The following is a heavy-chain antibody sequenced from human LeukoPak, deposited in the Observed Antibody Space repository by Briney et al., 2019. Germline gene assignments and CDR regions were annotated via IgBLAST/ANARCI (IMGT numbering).Heavy chain of an antibody. CDR1: GGSITSYY. D-gene: IGHD4-17*01. J-gene: IGHJ4*02. CDR2: IYYSGSN. CDR3: AINYGDXPPDS. V-gene: IGHV4-59*01. Sequence: SETLSLTCTVSGGSITSYYWSWIRQPPGKGLEWVGYIYYSGSNNYNPSLKSRVTMSVDTSKNQFSLMLSSVTAADTAVYYCAINYGDXPPDSWGQGXXXTVSS.